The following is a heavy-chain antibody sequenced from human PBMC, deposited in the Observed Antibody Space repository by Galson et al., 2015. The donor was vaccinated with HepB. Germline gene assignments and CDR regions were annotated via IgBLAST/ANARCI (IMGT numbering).Heavy chain of an antibody. J-gene: IGHJ4*02. D-gene: IGHD6-19*01. V-gene: IGHV1-2*06. CDR3: AGRSGWYEYDY. CDR1: EYTFTGYY. Sequence: SLKVSCKASEYTFTGYYIHWVRQAPGQGLEWMGRINPNSGGSNYAQKFQGRFTITGDASINTAYLELNRLRSDDTAVYYCAGRSGWYEYDYWGQGTLVTVSS. CDR2: INPNSGGS.